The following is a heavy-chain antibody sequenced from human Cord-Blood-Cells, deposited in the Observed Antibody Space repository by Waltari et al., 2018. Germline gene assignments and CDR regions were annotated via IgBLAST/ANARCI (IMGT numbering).Heavy chain of an antibody. V-gene: IGHV3-73*02. Sequence: EVQLVESGGGLVQPGGSLKLSCAASGFTFSGSAMHWFRQASGKGLEWVGRIRSKANSYATAYAASVKGRFTISRDDSKNTAYLQMNSLKTEDTAVYYCTRLYGDYDYWGQGTLVTVSS. D-gene: IGHD4-17*01. CDR3: TRLYGDYDY. J-gene: IGHJ4*02. CDR1: GFTFSGSA. CDR2: IRSKANSYAT.